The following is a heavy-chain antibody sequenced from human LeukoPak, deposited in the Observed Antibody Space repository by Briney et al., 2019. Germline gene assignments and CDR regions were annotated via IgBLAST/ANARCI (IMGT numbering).Heavy chain of an antibody. J-gene: IGHJ4*02. CDR3: ARDPVGGSTIFDS. Sequence: SQTLSLTCAISGDIVSSDSAAWNWIRQSPSRGLEWLARTHFRSKWYYDYALAVKGRITINPDTSKNQFSLQLNSVTPEDTAVYFCARDPVGGSTIFDSWGQGTLVTVSS. CDR2: THFRSKWYY. D-gene: IGHD1-26*01. V-gene: IGHV6-1*01. CDR1: GDIVSSDSAA.